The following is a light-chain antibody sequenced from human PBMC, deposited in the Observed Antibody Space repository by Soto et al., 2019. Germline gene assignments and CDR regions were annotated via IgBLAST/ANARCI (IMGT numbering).Light chain of an antibody. Sequence: AIRMTQSPSSFSASTGDRVTITCRASQGISSYLAWYQQKPGKAPKLLIYAASTLQSGVPSRFSGSGSGTDFNLTISCLQSEDFATYYCRQYESLPLTFGQGTRLEIK. CDR3: RQYESLPLT. CDR1: QGISSY. V-gene: IGKV1-8*01. J-gene: IGKJ5*01. CDR2: AAS.